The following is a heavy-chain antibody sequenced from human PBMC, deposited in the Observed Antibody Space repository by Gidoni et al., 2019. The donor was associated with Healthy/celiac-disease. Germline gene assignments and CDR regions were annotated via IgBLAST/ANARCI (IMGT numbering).Heavy chain of an antibody. CDR1: GFTFSSYA. V-gene: IGHV3-23*01. Sequence: EVQLLESGGGLVQPGGSLRLSCAASGFTFSSYALSWVRQAPGKGLEWVSAISGSGGSTYYADSVKGRFTISRDNSKNTLYLQMNSLRAEDTAVYYCAKDLPGDSSGYYYAADAFDIWGQGTMVTVSS. CDR3: AKDLPGDSSGYYYAADAFDI. J-gene: IGHJ3*02. CDR2: ISGSGGST. D-gene: IGHD3-22*01.